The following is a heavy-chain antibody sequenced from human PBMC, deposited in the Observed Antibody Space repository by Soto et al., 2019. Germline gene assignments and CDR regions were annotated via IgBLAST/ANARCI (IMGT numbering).Heavy chain of an antibody. CDR2: ISAYNGNT. V-gene: IGHV1-18*01. Sequence: ASVNVSCKASGYTFTSYGISWVRQAPGQGLEWMGWISAYNGNTNYAQKLQGRVTMTTDTSTSTAYMELRSLRSDDTAVYYCARDTAHTYYDFWSGYQGSYGMDVWGQGTTVTVSS. CDR1: GYTFTSYG. J-gene: IGHJ6*02. CDR3: ARDTAHTYYDFWSGYQGSYGMDV. D-gene: IGHD3-3*01.